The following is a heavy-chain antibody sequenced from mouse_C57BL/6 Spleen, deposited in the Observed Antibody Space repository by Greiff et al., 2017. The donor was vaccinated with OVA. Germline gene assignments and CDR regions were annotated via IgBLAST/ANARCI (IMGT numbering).Heavy chain of an antibody. CDR1: GYAFSSSW. V-gene: IGHV1-82*01. J-gene: IGHJ2*01. Sequence: VKLLESGPELVKPGASVKISCKASGYAFSSSWMNWVKQRPGKGLEWIGRIYPGDGDTNYNGKFKGKATLTADKSSSTAYMQLSSLTSEDSAVYFCARGEPYYKDYFDYWGQGTTLTVAS. D-gene: IGHD2-12*01. CDR2: IYPGDGDT. CDR3: ARGEPYYKDYFDY.